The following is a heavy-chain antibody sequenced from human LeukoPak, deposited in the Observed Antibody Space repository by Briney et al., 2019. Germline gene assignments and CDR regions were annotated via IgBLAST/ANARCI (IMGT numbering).Heavy chain of an antibody. J-gene: IGHJ4*02. Sequence: PGRSLRLSCAVSGFTFSSYWMSWVRQAPGKGREGGANIMQHGGARDYTDSVKGRFAISRDNATNLLYLQMNSLRVEDTAVYFCARDRVGTTRDFDYWGQGALVTVSS. V-gene: IGHV3-7*01. D-gene: IGHD1-26*01. CDR1: GFTFSSYW. CDR2: IMQHGGAR. CDR3: ARDRVGTTRDFDY.